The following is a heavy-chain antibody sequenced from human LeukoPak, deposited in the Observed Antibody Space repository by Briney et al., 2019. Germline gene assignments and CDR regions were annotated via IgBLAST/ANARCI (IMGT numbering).Heavy chain of an antibody. J-gene: IGHJ4*02. CDR1: GFTFSSYA. D-gene: IGHD3-9*01. CDR2: ISGSGGST. Sequence: GGSLRLSCAASGFTFSSYAMSWVRQAPGKGLEWVSGISGSGGSTYYADSVKGRFTISRDNSKNTLYLQMNSLRAEDTAVYYCAKASLSDYDILTGYYSPVPFDYWGQGTLVTVSS. CDR3: AKASLSDYDILTGYYSPVPFDY. V-gene: IGHV3-23*01.